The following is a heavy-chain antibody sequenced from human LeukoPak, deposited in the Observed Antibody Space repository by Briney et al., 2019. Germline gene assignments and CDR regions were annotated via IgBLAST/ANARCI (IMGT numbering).Heavy chain of an antibody. J-gene: IGHJ4*03. CDR3: ARQGALAATDY. V-gene: IGHV4-39*01. CDR1: GGSISSGSYY. Sequence: PSETLSLTCTVSGGSISSGSYYWGWIRQPPGKGLEWIGSIYYSGSTYYNPSLKSRVTISVDTSKNQFSLKLSSVTAADTAVYYCARQGALAATDYCGHGTLFTVSS. CDR2: IYYSGST. D-gene: IGHD6-19*01.